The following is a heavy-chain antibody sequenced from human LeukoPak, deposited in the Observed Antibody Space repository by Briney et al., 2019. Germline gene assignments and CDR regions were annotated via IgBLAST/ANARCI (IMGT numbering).Heavy chain of an antibody. J-gene: IGHJ6*03. CDR2: INWNGGST. V-gene: IGHV3-20*04. CDR3: ARDPYRGSDGDYYYYMDV. D-gene: IGHD1-26*01. Sequence: GGSLRLSCAASGFTFDDYGMSWVRQAPGKGLEWVSGINWNGGSTGYADSVKGRFTISRDNAKNSLFLQMNSLRAEDTAVYYGARDPYRGSDGDYYYYMDVWGKGTTVTISS. CDR1: GFTFDDYG.